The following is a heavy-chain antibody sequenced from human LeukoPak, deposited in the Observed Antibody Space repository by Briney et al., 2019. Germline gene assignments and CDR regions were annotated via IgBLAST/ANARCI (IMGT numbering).Heavy chain of an antibody. CDR3: ARDGRGSTSSWIDP. D-gene: IGHD3-10*01. J-gene: IGHJ5*02. CDR2: MNPKSGDT. CDR1: GYSFTNYD. V-gene: IGHV1-8*03. Sequence: ASVKVSCKASGYSFTNYDINWVRQATGQGLEWMGWMNPKSGDTGYSQKFQGRVFITRDTSINTAYMELSSLGSDDTAVYYCARDGRGSTSSWIDPAGEGTLVIVSS.